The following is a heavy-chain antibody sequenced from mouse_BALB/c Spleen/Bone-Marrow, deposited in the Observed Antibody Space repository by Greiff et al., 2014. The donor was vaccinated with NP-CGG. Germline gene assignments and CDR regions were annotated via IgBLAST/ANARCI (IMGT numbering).Heavy chain of an antibody. Sequence: QVHVKQSGAELVKPGASVKLSCKASGYTFTSYWMHWVKQRPGQGLEWIGEINPSNGRTNYNEKFKSKATLTVDKSSSTAYMQLSSLTSEDSAVYYCARGGYDGFAYWGQGTLVTVSA. CDR3: ARGGYDGFAY. CDR2: INPSNGRT. D-gene: IGHD2-2*01. V-gene: IGHV1S81*02. CDR1: GYTFTSYW. J-gene: IGHJ3*01.